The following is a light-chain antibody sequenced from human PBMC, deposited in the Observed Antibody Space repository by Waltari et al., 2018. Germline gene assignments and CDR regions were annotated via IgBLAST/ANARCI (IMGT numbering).Light chain of an antibody. CDR3: AAWDDSLNGFYV. Sequence: QSVLTQPPSASGPPGQRVTISCSGSPPTIGGNPVTCYQHLPGTAPKLLIHSNHQRPSGVPDRFSGSKSGTSASLAISGLQSEDEADYYCAAWDDSLNGFYVFGTGTKVTVL. J-gene: IGLJ1*01. CDR1: PPTIGGNP. CDR2: SNH. V-gene: IGLV1-44*01.